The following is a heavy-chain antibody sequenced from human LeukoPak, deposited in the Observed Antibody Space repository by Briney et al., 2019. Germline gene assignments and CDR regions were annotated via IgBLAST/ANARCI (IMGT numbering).Heavy chain of an antibody. Sequence: GASVKVSCKASGYTFTGYYMHWVRQAPGQGLEWMGWINPNSGGTNYAQKFQGRVTMTRDTSISTAYMELSRLRSDDTAVYYCARAESGLSSSWYSYYYYYMDVWGKGTTVTVSS. CDR1: GYTFTGYY. D-gene: IGHD6-13*01. CDR2: INPNSGGT. CDR3: ARAESGLSSSWYSYYYYYMDV. J-gene: IGHJ6*03. V-gene: IGHV1-2*02.